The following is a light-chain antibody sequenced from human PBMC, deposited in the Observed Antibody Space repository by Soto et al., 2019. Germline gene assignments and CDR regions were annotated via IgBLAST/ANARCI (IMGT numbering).Light chain of an antibody. CDR2: EVS. V-gene: IGLV2-18*02. J-gene: IGLJ2*01. Sequence: QSVLTQPPSVSGSPGQSVTISCTGTSSDVGSYNRVSWYQQPPGTAPKLMIYEVSNRPSGVPDRFSGSKSGNTASLTISGLQAEDEDDYYCSSYTSSSTYVVFGGGTKLTVL. CDR3: SSYTSSSTYVV. CDR1: SSDVGSYNR.